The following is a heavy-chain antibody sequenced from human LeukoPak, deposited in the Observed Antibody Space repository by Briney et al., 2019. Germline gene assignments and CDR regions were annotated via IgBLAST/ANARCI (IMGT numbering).Heavy chain of an antibody. J-gene: IGHJ4*02. CDR2: IKQDGREK. Sequence: PGGFLRLSCAASGFTFSSYWMSWVRQAPGKGLEWVANIKQDGREKYYVDSVKGRFTISRDNAKNSLYLQMNSLRAEDTAVYYCARETHYDSTSYHNDYWGQGTLVTVSS. CDR1: GFTFSSYW. CDR3: ARETHYDSTSYHNDY. D-gene: IGHD3-22*01. V-gene: IGHV3-7*01.